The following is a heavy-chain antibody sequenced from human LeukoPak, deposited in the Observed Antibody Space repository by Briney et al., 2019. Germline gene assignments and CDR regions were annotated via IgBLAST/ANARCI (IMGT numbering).Heavy chain of an antibody. CDR2: ISSSGSTI. CDR3: ARGYYYDSSGYLTGDFDY. D-gene: IGHD3-22*01. CDR1: GFTFSDYY. V-gene: IGHV3-11*01. Sequence: GSLRLSCAASGFTFSDYYMSWIRQAPGKGLEWVSYISSSGSTIYYADSVKGRFTISRDNAKNSLYLQMNSLRAEDTAVYYCARGYYYDSSGYLTGDFDYWGQGTLVTVSS. J-gene: IGHJ4*02.